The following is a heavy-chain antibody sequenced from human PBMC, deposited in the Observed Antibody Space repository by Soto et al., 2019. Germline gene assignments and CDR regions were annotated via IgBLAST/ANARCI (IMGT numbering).Heavy chain of an antibody. Sequence: GGSLRLSCAASGFTFSSYAMSWVRQAPGKGLEWVSAISGSGGSTYYADSVKGRFTISRDNSKNTLYLQMNSLRAEDTAVYYCAKPLLPSMTTVVTGAFDIWGQETIVTVSS. V-gene: IGHV3-23*01. D-gene: IGHD4-17*01. CDR1: GFTFSSYA. CDR3: AKPLLPSMTTVVTGAFDI. J-gene: IGHJ3*02. CDR2: ISGSGGST.